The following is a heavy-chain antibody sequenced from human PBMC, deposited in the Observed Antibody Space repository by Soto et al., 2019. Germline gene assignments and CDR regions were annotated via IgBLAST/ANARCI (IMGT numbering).Heavy chain of an antibody. CDR3: AREDASGYLDAFDI. J-gene: IGHJ3*02. D-gene: IGHD3-22*01. CDR1: GFTVSSNY. Sequence: PGGSLRLSCAASGFTVSSNYMSWVRQAPGKGLEWVSVIYSGGSTYYADSVKGRFTISRDNSKNTLYLQTNSLRAEDTAVYYCAREDASGYLDAFDIWGQGTMVTVSS. V-gene: IGHV3-53*01. CDR2: IYSGGST.